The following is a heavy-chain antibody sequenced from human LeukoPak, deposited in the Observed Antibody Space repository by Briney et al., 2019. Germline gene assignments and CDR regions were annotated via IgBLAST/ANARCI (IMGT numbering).Heavy chain of an antibody. CDR1: GFTFSSYE. J-gene: IGHJ5*02. Sequence: PGGSLRLSCAASGFTFSSYEMNWVRQAPGKGLDWVSYISDSGSAIYYADSVRGRFTISRDNAKNSLYLQMNSLRAEDTAVYYCARARRDCSGGSCYPDYNWFDPWGQGTLVTVSS. CDR3: ARARRDCSGGSCYPDYNWFDP. D-gene: IGHD2-15*01. V-gene: IGHV3-48*03. CDR2: ISDSGSAI.